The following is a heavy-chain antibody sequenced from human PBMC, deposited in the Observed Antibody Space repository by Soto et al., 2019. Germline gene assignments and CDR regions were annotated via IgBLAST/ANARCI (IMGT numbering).Heavy chain of an antibody. CDR3: VKTRDYDFWSGYYSAGLTHAFDI. V-gene: IGHV4-39*01. J-gene: IGHJ3*02. CDR1: GGSISSSSYY. CDR2: IYYSGST. D-gene: IGHD3-3*01. Sequence: QLQLQESGPGLVKPSETLSLTCTVSGGSISSSSYYWGWIRQPPGKGLEWIGSIYYSGSTYYNPSHKSRVTIAVDTYKNQFALKLSSVTAADTAVYYCVKTRDYDFWSGYYSAGLTHAFDIWGQGTMVTVSS.